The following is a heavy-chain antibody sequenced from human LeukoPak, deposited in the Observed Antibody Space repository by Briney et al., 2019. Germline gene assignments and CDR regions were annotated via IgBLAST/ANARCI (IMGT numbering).Heavy chain of an antibody. Sequence: GGSLRLSCAASGFTFSSYSMNWVRQAPGKGLEWVSYISSSSSTIYYADSVKGRFTVSRDNSKNTLFLQMNSLRAEDTAVYYCAKDGGLWVSAHWGDSWGRGTLVTVSS. CDR3: AKDGGLWVSAHWGDS. CDR1: GFTFSSYS. CDR2: ISSSSSTI. J-gene: IGHJ4*02. D-gene: IGHD7-27*01. V-gene: IGHV3-48*01.